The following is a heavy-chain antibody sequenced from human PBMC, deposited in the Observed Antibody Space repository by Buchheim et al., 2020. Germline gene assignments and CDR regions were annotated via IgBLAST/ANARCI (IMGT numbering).Heavy chain of an antibody. V-gene: IGHV4-4*02. D-gene: IGHD2-15*01. CDR1: GVSISTSNW. J-gene: IGHJ6*02. Sequence: QVQLQESGPGLVKPSGTLSLTCAVSGVSISTSNWWSWVRQPPGKGLEWIGELYQSWTTNYNPSLRSRVTISVDKSKNQFSLKLSSVTAADTAVYYCTRAHCSGGGCYTYYGMDVWGQGTT. CDR3: TRAHCSGGGCYTYYGMDV. CDR2: LYQSWTT.